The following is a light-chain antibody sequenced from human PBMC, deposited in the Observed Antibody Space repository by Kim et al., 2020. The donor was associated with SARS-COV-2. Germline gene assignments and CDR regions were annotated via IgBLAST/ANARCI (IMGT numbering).Light chain of an antibody. Sequence: LGQTVSITCQGDSLRSYYATWYQQTPVQAPLLVIYSKNNRPSGIPVRFSGSSSGSTASLTITGAQAEDEADYYCNSRDNSDNHVLFGGGTQLTVL. J-gene: IGLJ2*01. CDR2: SKN. CDR1: SLRSYY. V-gene: IGLV3-19*01. CDR3: NSRDNSDNHVL.